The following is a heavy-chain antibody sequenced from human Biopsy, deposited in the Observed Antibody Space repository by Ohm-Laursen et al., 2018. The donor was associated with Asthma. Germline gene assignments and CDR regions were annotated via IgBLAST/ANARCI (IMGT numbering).Heavy chain of an antibody. J-gene: IGHJ4*02. CDR1: GFSFGSFG. Sequence: SLRLSCTASGFSFGSFGMHWVRQVPGKGPEWVALISFVGRYEYYADSVKGRFTISRDNPMKRLYLQMSSLTAEDTAVYYCASRGGDFWSGYYMDYWGQGTLVTVSS. V-gene: IGHV3-30*03. CDR2: ISFVGRYE. CDR3: ASRGGDFWSGYYMDY. D-gene: IGHD3-3*01.